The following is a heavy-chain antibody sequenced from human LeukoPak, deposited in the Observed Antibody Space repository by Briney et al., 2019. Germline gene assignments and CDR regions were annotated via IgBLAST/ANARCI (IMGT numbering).Heavy chain of an antibody. CDR2: INHIGNT. V-gene: IGHV4-34*01. CDR1: GGSFSGYS. J-gene: IGHJ5*02. CDR3: ARGRPYSKYGWRNNWFDP. Sequence: KPSETLSLTCAVYGGSFSGYSWSWVRQPPGKGLEWIGEINHIGNTNYHPSLKTRVTISLDTSKNQFTLKLTTVTAADTAVFYCARGRPYSKYGWRNNWFDPWGQGTLVTVSS. D-gene: IGHD4-11*01.